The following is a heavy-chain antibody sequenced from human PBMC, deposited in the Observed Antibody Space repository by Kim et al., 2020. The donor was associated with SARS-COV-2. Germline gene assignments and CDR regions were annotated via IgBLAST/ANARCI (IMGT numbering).Heavy chain of an antibody. CDR3: AKVSQVTDLDYVRYV. D-gene: IGHD3-10*02. J-gene: IGHJ6*01. CDR2: SSWDSGID. Sequence: GGSLRLSCAASGFFFTNYAMHWVRKTPGKGLEWVSGSSWDSGIDDYAAAVRGRITISKDYTKNSLYHKMTRRRPEKTGVYYGAKVSQVTDLDYVRYVCG. V-gene: IGHV3-9*01. CDR1: GFFFTNYA.